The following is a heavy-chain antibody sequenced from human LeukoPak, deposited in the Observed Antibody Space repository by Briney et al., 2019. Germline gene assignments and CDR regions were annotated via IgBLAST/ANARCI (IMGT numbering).Heavy chain of an antibody. CDR1: GGSFSDFY. Sequence: PSETLSPTCAVYGGSFSDFYCSWFRQPPGKGLEWIGEINHSGSTDYNPSLKSRVTISVDTSKNQFSLRLSSVTAADTAVYFCAYSSGFQQRWGQGTLVTVSS. CDR2: INHSGST. D-gene: IGHD3-22*01. V-gene: IGHV4-34*01. CDR3: AYSSGFQQR. J-gene: IGHJ1*01.